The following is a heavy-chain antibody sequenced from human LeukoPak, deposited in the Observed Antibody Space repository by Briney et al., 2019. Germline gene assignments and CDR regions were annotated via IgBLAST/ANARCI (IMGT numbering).Heavy chain of an antibody. CDR3: ARASSRATGYVKWFDS. CDR2: IDYSGSP. D-gene: IGHD3-16*01. J-gene: IGHJ5*01. V-gene: IGHV4-31*03. Sequence: PSETLSLTCTISGASISSGGYYWTFIRQHPGKGLEWIGYIDYSGSPFYYPSLKSRVSISVATSTNQFSLKLTSVTAADTAVYHCARASSRATGYVKWFDSWGQGTLVTVSS. CDR1: GASISSGGYY.